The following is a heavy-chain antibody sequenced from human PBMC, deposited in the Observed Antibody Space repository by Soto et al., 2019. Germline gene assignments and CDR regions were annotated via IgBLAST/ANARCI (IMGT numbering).Heavy chain of an antibody. D-gene: IGHD3-22*01. Sequence: QVQLQESGPGLVKPSQTLSLNCTVSGGSISSGGNYGSWIRQHPGKGLEWIVCIYYSGSTYYNPSLNSRVTISVDSSKNQFSLKLSSVTAADTAVYYCERGYYDSSGYSAPFDYWGQGTMVTVSS. CDR3: ERGYYDSSGYSAPFDY. J-gene: IGHJ4*02. V-gene: IGHV4-31*03. CDR2: IYYSGST. CDR1: GGSISSGGNY.